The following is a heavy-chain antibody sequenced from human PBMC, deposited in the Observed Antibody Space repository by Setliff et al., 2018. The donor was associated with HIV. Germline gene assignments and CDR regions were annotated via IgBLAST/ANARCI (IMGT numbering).Heavy chain of an antibody. CDR2: INWKGNST. J-gene: IGHJ4*02. CDR1: GFTFVEFG. CDR3: ATSPPRGHSVYIWGSDYIDY. D-gene: IGHD5-12*01. V-gene: IGHV3-20*04. Sequence: PGGSLRLSCAVSGFTFVEFGMSWVRQDPGKGLEWVSGINWKGNSTGYADSVKGRFTISRDNAKNSLYLQMDALTEVDTAVYFCATSPPRGHSVYIWGSDYIDYWGQGALVTVSS.